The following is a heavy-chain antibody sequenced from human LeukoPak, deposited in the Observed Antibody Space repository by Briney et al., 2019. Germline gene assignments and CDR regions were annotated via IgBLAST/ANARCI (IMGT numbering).Heavy chain of an antibody. CDR2: TSTEGSDK. V-gene: IGHV3-30*04. CDR3: ARANCGGDCYFSGYGMDV. D-gene: IGHD2-21*02. Sequence: GGSLRLSCAASGFSFGSYPMHWVRQAPGKGLAWVAVTSTEGSDKYYADSVKGRFSISRDNSKNTLYLQINSLRAEDTAVYYCARANCGGDCYFSGYGMDVWGQGTTVTVSS. J-gene: IGHJ6*02. CDR1: GFSFGSYP.